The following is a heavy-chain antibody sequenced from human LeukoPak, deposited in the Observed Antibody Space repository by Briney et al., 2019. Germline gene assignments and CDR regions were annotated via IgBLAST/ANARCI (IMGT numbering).Heavy chain of an antibody. CDR2: ISWNSGSI. D-gene: IGHD6-19*01. CDR1: GFTFDDYA. V-gene: IGHV3-9*01. J-gene: IGHJ5*02. CDR3: AKGGAVAHNWFDP. Sequence: GGSLRLSCAASGFTFDDYAMHWVRQAPGKGLEWVSGISWNSGSIGYADSVKGRFTIPRDNAKNSLYLQMNSLRAEDTALYYCAKGGAVAHNWFDPWGQGTLVTVSS.